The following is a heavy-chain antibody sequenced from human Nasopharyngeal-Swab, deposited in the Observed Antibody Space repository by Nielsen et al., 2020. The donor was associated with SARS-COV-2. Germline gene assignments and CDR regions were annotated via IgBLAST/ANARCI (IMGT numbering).Heavy chain of an antibody. D-gene: IGHD2-2*01. CDR3: AGDYCSSTSCYDY. Sequence: VRQAPGKGLEWVSVIYSGGSTYYADSVKGRFTISRDNAKNSLYLQMNSLRAEDTAVYYCAGDYCSSTSCYDYWGQGTLVTVSS. CDR2: IYSGGST. V-gene: IGHV3-53*01. J-gene: IGHJ4*02.